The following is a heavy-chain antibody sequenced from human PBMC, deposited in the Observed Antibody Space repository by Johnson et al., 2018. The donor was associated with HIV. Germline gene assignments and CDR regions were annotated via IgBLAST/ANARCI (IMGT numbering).Heavy chain of an antibody. CDR1: GFTFSSYT. CDR2: IYSGGST. CDR3: ARASDALDI. V-gene: IGHV3-66*01. Sequence: EVQLVESGGGLVQPGGSLRLSCAASGFTFSSYTMHWVRQAPGKGLEWVAVIYSGGSTYYADSVKGRFTISRDNSKNTLYLQMNSLRAEDTAVYYCARASDALDIWGQGTMVTVSS. J-gene: IGHJ3*02.